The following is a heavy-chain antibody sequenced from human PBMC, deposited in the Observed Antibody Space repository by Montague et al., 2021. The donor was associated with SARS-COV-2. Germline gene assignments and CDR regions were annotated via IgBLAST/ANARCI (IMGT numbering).Heavy chain of an antibody. CDR1: GFTFSSHD. D-gene: IGHD3-3*01. CDR2: IGTAGDT. V-gene: IGHV3-13*01. J-gene: IGHJ6*04. Sequence: SLRLSCAASGFTFSSHDMHWVRQSPGKGLQWVSAIGTAGDTYYEGSVXGRFTISREDAKSSLSLQMTSLTAGDTAVYYCARAHADSVYHFWSGSVTSTSLDVWGKGTAVTVSS. CDR3: ARAHADSVYHFWSGSVTSTSLDV.